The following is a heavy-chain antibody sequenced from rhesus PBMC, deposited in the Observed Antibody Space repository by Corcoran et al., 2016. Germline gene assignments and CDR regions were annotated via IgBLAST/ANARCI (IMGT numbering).Heavy chain of an antibody. V-gene: IGHV1-180*01. CDR3: TRERTGDASFDY. D-gene: IGHD7-45*01. Sequence: QVQLVQSGSEIKQPGASAKLSCKASGYSFTSYYTHWVKQAPGQGLEWIGMNTPEHSNKDYAENFQGRGTITLATSTTTVYIELNSLRSEDTAMYYCTRERTGDASFDYWGQGVLVTVSS. J-gene: IGHJ4*01. CDR2: NTPEHSNK. CDR1: GYSFTSYY.